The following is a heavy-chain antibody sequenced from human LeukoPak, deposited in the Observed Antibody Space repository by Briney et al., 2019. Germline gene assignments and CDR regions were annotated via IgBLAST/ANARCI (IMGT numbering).Heavy chain of an antibody. CDR3: AKTSLSDASGHYYYMDV. J-gene: IGHJ6*03. V-gene: IGHV3-20*04. D-gene: IGHD3-3*01. CDR2: INWNGGST. Sequence: GGSLRLSCAASGFNFDDHGMSWVRQAPGKGLEWVSGINWNGGSTGYADSVKGRFTISRDNSQNTVSLQVNNLRTEDTALYYCAKTSLSDASGHYYYMDVWGKGTTATVSS. CDR1: GFNFDDHG.